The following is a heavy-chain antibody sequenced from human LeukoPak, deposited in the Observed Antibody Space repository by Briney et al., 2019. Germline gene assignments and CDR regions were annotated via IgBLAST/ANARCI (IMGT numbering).Heavy chain of an antibody. CDR1: GYTFTSYG. V-gene: IGHV1-18*01. CDR2: ISAYNGNT. Sequence: VASVTVSFKASGYTFTSYGISWVRQAPGQGLEWMGWISAYNGNTNYAQKLQGRVTMTTDTSTSTAYMELRSLRSDDTAVYYCARDRNLFYDILTGYYPYNWFDPWGQGTLVTVSS. J-gene: IGHJ5*02. D-gene: IGHD3-9*01. CDR3: ARDRNLFYDILTGYYPYNWFDP.